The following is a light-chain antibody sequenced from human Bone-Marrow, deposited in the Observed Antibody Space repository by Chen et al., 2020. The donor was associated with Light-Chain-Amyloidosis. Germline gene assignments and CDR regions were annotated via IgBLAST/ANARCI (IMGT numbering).Light chain of an antibody. J-gene: IGLJ2*01. Sequence: QLVLTQSPSASASLGASVKLTCILSSGHRTYPITWHQRQPGKDPRYLMLVNRGGTHTEGDGIPDRFSGSSSGAKRYLTSSSLRSEEEDDYYGQEWGSGFHVLFGGGTSLSVL. CDR1: SGHRTYP. CDR3: QEWGSGFHVL. CDR2: VNRGGTH. V-gene: IGLV4-69*01.